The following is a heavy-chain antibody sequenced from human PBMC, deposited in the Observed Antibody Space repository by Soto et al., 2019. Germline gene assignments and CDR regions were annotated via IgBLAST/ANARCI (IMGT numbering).Heavy chain of an antibody. J-gene: IGHJ3*02. CDR2: ISAYNGNT. D-gene: IGHD3-22*01. CDR3: AGDYYDSSGYYLGDDAFDI. V-gene: IGHV1-18*01. CDR1: GYTFTSYG. Sequence: QVQLVQSGAEVKKPGASVKVSCKASGYTFTSYGISWVRQAPGQGLEWMGWISAYNGNTNYAQKLQGRVTMTTDTSTSTGYMELRSLRSDDTGVYYCAGDYYDSSGYYLGDDAFDIWGQGTMVTVSS.